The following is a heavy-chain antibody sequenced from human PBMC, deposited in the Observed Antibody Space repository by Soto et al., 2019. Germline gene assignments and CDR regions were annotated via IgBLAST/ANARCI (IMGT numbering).Heavy chain of an antibody. V-gene: IGHV4-31*03. D-gene: IGHD3-10*01. Sequence: PSETLSLTCTVSGGSISSGNYYWSWIRQHPGKGLEWIGYIYYSGSTYYNPSLKSRVTISVDTSKNQFSLNLSSVTAADTAVYYCARDYYGSGSYYKNYYYYGMDVWGQGTTVTVSS. J-gene: IGHJ6*02. CDR3: ARDYYGSGSYYKNYYYYGMDV. CDR1: GGSISSGNYY. CDR2: IYYSGST.